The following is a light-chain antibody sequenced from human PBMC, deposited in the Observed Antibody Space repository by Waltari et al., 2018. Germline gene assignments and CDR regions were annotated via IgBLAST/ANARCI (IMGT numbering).Light chain of an antibody. J-gene: IGLJ2*01. V-gene: IGLV2-14*03. CDR3: SSYTSSSTVV. Sequence: QSALTQPASVSGSPGQSITLSCTGTSSDVGGYNYVSWYQQHPGKAPKPIIYDVSNRPSGVSNRFSGSKSGNTASLTISGLQAEDEADYYCSSYTSSSTVVFGGGTKLTVL. CDR2: DVS. CDR1: SSDVGGYNY.